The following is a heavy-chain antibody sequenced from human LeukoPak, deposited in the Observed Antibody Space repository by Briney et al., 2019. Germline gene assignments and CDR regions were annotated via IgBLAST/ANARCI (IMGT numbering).Heavy chain of an antibody. Sequence: PSETLSLTCAVYGGSFSGYYWSWIRQPPGKGLEWIGEINHSGSTNYNPSLKSRVTISVDTSKNQFSLKLSSVTAADTAVYYCASGYSGSYGYWGQGTLVTASS. CDR2: INHSGST. D-gene: IGHD6-13*01. V-gene: IGHV4-34*01. CDR3: ASGYSGSYGY. CDR1: GGSFSGYY. J-gene: IGHJ4*02.